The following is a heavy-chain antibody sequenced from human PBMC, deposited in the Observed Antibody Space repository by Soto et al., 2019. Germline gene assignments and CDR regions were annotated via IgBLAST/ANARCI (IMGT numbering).Heavy chain of an antibody. CDR1: GFTFSSYA. CDR3: AKGVSQYTPLALFDY. CDR2: ISGSDGRT. D-gene: IGHD5-18*01. V-gene: IGHV3-23*01. Sequence: GGSLRLSCGASGFTFSSYAMIWVRQAPGKGLEWVSTISGSDGRTYSTDSVKGRFTISRDNSRNTAYLQMNSLRVEDTAVYYCAKGVSQYTPLALFDYWGRGTLVTVSS. J-gene: IGHJ4*02.